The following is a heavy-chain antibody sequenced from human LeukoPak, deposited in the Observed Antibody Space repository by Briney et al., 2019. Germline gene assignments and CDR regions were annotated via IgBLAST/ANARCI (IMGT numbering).Heavy chain of an antibody. D-gene: IGHD3-10*01. CDR1: GGSFSGYY. CDR3: ARDYTMVRGDV. Sequence: SETLSLTCAVYGGSFSGYYWSWIRQPPGEGLEWIGEIYHSGSTNYNPSLKSRVTISVDTSKNHYSLKLSSVTAADTTVYYCARDYTMVRGDVWGKGTTVTVSS. CDR2: IYHSGST. J-gene: IGHJ6*04. V-gene: IGHV4-34*01.